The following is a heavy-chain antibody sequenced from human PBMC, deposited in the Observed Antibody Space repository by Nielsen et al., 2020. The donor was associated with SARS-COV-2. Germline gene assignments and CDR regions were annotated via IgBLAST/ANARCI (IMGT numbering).Heavy chain of an antibody. J-gene: IGHJ6*02. Sequence: WVRQAPGQGLEWMGIINPSGGSTSYAQKFQGRVTMTRDTSTSTVYMELSSLRSEDTVVYYCARDPRWGTAMVSYYYYGMDVWGQGTTVTVSS. CDR3: ARDPRWGTAMVSYYYYGMDV. V-gene: IGHV1-46*01. CDR2: INPSGGST. D-gene: IGHD5-18*01.